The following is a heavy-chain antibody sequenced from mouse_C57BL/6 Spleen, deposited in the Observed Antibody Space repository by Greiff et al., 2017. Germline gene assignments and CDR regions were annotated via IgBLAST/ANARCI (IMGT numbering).Heavy chain of an antibody. CDR3: ARVEHSNDAMDY. CDR2: IHPNSGST. Sequence: VQLQQPGAELVKPGASVKLSCKASGYTFTSYWMHWVKQRPGQGLEWIGMIHPNSGSTNYNEKFKSKATLTVDKSSSTAYMQLSSLTSEDSAVYYCARVEHSNDAMDYWGQGTSVTVSS. D-gene: IGHD2-5*01. J-gene: IGHJ4*01. V-gene: IGHV1-64*01. CDR1: GYTFTSYW.